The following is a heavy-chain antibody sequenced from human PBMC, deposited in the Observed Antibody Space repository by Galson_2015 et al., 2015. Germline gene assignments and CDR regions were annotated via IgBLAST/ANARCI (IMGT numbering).Heavy chain of an antibody. V-gene: IGHV3-23*01. J-gene: IGHJ2*01. D-gene: IGHD3-22*01. CDR3: AKDPGYYYVGYFDL. CDR2: VSGSGGTT. Sequence: SLRLSCAASGFTFSNHAMSWVRQAPGKGLEWVSAVSGSGGTTYYADSVKGRFTISRDNSKNTLYLQMNSLRAEDTAVYYRAKDPGYYYVGYFDLWGRGTLVTVSS. CDR1: GFTFSNHA.